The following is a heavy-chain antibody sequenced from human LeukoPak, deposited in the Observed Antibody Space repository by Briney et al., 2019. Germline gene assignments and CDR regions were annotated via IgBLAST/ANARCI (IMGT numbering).Heavy chain of an antibody. J-gene: IGHJ4*02. V-gene: IGHV4-59*08. CDR1: GGSISSYY. D-gene: IGHD6-13*01. CDR3: ASRSAYSSSWYYFDY. Sequence: SETLSLTCTVSGGSISSYYWSWIRQPPGKGLEWIGYIYYSGSTNYNPSLKSRVTISVDTSKNQFSLKLSSVTAADTAVCYCASRSAYSSSWYYFDYWGQGTLVTVSS. CDR2: IYYSGST.